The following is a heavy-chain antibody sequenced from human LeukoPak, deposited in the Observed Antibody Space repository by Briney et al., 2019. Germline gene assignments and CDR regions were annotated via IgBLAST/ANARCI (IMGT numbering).Heavy chain of an antibody. J-gene: IGHJ4*02. D-gene: IGHD2/OR15-2a*01. V-gene: IGHV3-21*01. Sequence: PGGSLRLSCAASGFTFSSYAMSWVRQAPGKGLEWVSFISSSSSYMYYADSVKGRFTISRDNAKNSLYLQMNSLRAEDTAVYYCARDRVLYPRLFDYWGQGTLVTVSS. CDR3: ARDRVLYPRLFDY. CDR2: ISSSSSYM. CDR1: GFTFSSYA.